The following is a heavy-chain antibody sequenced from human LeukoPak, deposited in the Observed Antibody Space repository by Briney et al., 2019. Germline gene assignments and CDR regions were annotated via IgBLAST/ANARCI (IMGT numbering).Heavy chain of an antibody. Sequence: GGSLRLSCAASGFTFSSYGMHWVRQAPGKGLEWVSGINWNGGSTGYADSVKGRFTISRDNSKNTLYLQMNSLRAEDTAVYYCARGPSGYHNTGGQGTLVTVPS. D-gene: IGHD5-12*01. CDR2: INWNGGST. V-gene: IGHV3-NL1*01. CDR3: ARGPSGYHNT. J-gene: IGHJ4*02. CDR1: GFTFSSYG.